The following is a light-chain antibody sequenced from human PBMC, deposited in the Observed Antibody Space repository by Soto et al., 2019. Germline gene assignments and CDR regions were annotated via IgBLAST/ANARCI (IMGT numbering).Light chain of an antibody. CDR1: QSVSSH. Sequence: EIVVTQSPATLSLSPGERATLSCRASQSVSSHLAWYQQKPGQAPRLLIDDASNRATGIPARFSGSGSGTDFTLTISSLEPEDSAVYCCQQRADWWTFGQGTKVEVK. V-gene: IGKV3-11*01. J-gene: IGKJ1*01. CDR3: QQRADWWT. CDR2: DAS.